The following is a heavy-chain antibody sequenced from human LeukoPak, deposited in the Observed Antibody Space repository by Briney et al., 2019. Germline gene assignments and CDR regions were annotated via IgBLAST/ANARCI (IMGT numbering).Heavy chain of an antibody. D-gene: IGHD5-18*01. CDR3: ARGFRFPHTAMVN. J-gene: IGHJ4*02. CDR2: TYYRSKWYN. CDR1: GDSVSSNSAA. Sequence: SQTLSLTCAISGDSVSSNSAAWNWIRQSPSRGLEWLGRTYYRSKWYNDYAVSVKSRITINPDTSKNQFSLKLSSVTAADTAAYYCARGFRFPHTAMVNWGQGTLVTVSS. V-gene: IGHV6-1*01.